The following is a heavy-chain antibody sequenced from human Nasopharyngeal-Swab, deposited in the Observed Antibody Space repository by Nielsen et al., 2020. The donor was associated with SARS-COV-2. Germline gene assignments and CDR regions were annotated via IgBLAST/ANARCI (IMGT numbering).Heavy chain of an antibody. CDR3: AREGNYYDSSGYYSKYYYYYMDV. CDR1: GFTVSSNY. Sequence: GESLKISYAASGFTVSSNYMSWVRQAPGKGLEWVSVIYSGGSTYYADSVKGRFTISRDNSKNTLYLQMNSLRAEDTAVYYCAREGNYYDSSGYYSKYYYYYMDVWGKGTTVTVSS. V-gene: IGHV3-66*01. J-gene: IGHJ6*03. D-gene: IGHD3-22*01. CDR2: IYSGGST.